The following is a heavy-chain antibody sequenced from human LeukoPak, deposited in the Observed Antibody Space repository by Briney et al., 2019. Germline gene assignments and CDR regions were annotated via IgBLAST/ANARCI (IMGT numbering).Heavy chain of an antibody. J-gene: IGHJ6*03. V-gene: IGHV1-69*05. CDR3: ARESVGLLYDSSGYLPGYMDV. D-gene: IGHD3-22*01. CDR1: GGTFSSYA. CDR2: IIPIFGTA. Sequence: SVKVSCKASGGTFSSYAISWVRQAPGQGLEWMGGIIPIFGTANYAQKFQGRVTITTDESTSTAYMELSSLRSEDTAVYYCARESVGLLYDSSGYLPGYMDVWGKGTTVTVSS.